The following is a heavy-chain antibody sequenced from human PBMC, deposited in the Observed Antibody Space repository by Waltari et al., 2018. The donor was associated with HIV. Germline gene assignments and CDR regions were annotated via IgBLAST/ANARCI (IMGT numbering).Heavy chain of an antibody. V-gene: IGHV4-39*01. CDR3: ARFDSSGSKKAFDI. CDR1: GGSISSSSYY. J-gene: IGHJ3*02. CDR2: FYYRGSA. Sequence: QLQLQDSGPGLVKPSETLSLTCTVSGGSISSSSYYWGWIRPPPGKGLEWFGSFYYRGSAYYNPSGKSRVTIAVDTSKMQFSLKLRSVTAADTAVYYWARFDSSGSKKAFDIWGQATMVTVSS. D-gene: IGHD3-22*01.